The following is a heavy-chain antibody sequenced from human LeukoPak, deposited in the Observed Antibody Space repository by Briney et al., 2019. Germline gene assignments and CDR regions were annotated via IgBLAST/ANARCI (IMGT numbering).Heavy chain of an antibody. J-gene: IGHJ6*02. D-gene: IGHD3-16*01. Sequence: PGRSLRLSCAGSGFTFGGYGMHWFRQTPGKGLEWVAVIAYDGSRAFYADSVKGRFTISGDNARNSLYLQMGILRAEDTAVYYCATYTHWVAGDVWGQGTTVTVSS. CDR1: GFTFGGYG. CDR3: ATYTHWVAGDV. CDR2: IAYDGSRA. V-gene: IGHV3-33*03.